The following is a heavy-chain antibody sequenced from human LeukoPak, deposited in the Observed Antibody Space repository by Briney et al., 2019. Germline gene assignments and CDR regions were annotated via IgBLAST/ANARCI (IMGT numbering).Heavy chain of an antibody. V-gene: IGHV3-53*01. Sequence: GGSLRLSCAASGFTVSSNYMSWVRQAPGKGLEWVSVIYSGGTTYYADSVKGRFTLSRDNSKNTLYLQMNSLRAEDTAVYYCARGRWDYYDSSGYYPTLYFDYWGQGTLVTVSS. CDR1: GFTVSSNY. CDR3: ARGRWDYYDSSGYYPTLYFDY. CDR2: IYSGGTT. D-gene: IGHD3-22*01. J-gene: IGHJ4*02.